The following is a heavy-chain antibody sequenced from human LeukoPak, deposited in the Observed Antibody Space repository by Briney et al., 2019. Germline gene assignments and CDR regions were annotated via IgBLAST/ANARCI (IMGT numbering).Heavy chain of an antibody. Sequence: ASVKVSCKASGYTFTSYGISWVRQAPGQGLEWMGWISAYNGNTNYAQNPEGRVTITTDTSTSTAYMELRSLRSDDTAVDYCTRSKGRYCDFSSGPGTADYWGQGTLVTVSS. J-gene: IGHJ4*02. CDR1: GYTFTSYG. V-gene: IGHV1-18*01. CDR3: TRSKGRYCDFSSGPGTADY. CDR2: ISAYNGNT. D-gene: IGHD3-3*01.